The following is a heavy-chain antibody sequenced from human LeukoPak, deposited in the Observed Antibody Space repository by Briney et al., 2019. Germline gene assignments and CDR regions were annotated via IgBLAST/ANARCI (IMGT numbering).Heavy chain of an antibody. J-gene: IGHJ4*02. CDR2: ISYSGNT. Sequence: SETLSLACIVSGASISDYYWGWIRQPPGKGLECIGSISYSGNTQYNPSLKGLVTISLDRSKDQISLEVNSVTASDTAVYYCARLERGFDFWGQGTLVTVSS. CDR3: ARLERGFDF. V-gene: IGHV4-59*01. CDR1: GASISDYY.